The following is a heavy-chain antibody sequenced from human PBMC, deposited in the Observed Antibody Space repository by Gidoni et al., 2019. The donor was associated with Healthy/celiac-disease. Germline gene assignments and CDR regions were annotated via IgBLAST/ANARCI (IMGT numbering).Heavy chain of an antibody. Sequence: EVQLVESGGGLVQPGGALRLSCAASGFTFIIAWMSWVRQAPGEGLEWVTNMNQDGSEKYYVDSVKGRFTIARDNAKNSLYLQMNSLRAEDTAVYYCARGYCSSTSCYLDAFDIWGQGTMVTVSS. CDR2: MNQDGSEK. D-gene: IGHD2-2*01. V-gene: IGHV3-7*01. CDR1: GFTFIIAW. J-gene: IGHJ3*02. CDR3: ARGYCSSTSCYLDAFDI.